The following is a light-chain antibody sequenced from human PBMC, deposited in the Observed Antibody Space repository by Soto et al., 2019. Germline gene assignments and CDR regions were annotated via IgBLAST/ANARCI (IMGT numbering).Light chain of an antibody. J-gene: IGKJ3*01. CDR2: AAS. CDR3: QPANSFPSA. CDR1: QGISSW. Sequence: DIQMTQSPSSVSASVGDRVTITCRARQGISSWLSWYQQKPGQAPKLLIYAASSLQSGVPSRCSGPGPGTEFTLTSSRLQPADVATDQCQPANSFPSAFGHVTKVFI. V-gene: IGKV1-12*02.